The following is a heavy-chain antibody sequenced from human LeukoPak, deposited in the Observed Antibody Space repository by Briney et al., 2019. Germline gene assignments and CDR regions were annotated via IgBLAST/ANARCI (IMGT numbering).Heavy chain of an antibody. V-gene: IGHV1-69*13. D-gene: IGHD1-1*01. CDR2: IIPIFGTA. CDR3: ARDGRTYLRAFDI. J-gene: IGHJ3*02. CDR1: GGTFSSYA. Sequence: SVKVSCKASGGTFSSYAISRVRQAPGQGLEWMGGIIPIFGTANYAQKFQGRVTITADESTSTAYMELSSLRSEDTAVYYCARDGRTYLRAFDIWGQGTMVTVSS.